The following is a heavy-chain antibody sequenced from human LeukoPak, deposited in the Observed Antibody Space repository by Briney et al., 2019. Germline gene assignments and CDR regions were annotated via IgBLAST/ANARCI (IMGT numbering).Heavy chain of an antibody. CDR2: ISSSSSYM. J-gene: IGHJ6*03. Sequence: GGSLRLSCAASGFTFSSYSMNWVRQAPGKGLEWVSSISSSSSYMYYADSVKGRFTISRDNAKNSLYLQMNSLRAEDTAVYYCARLSYYYYMDVWGKGTTVTISS. CDR3: ARLSYYYYMDV. CDR1: GFTFSSYS. V-gene: IGHV3-21*01.